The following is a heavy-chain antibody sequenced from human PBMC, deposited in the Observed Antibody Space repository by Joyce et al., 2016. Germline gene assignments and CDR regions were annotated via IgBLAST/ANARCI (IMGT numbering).Heavy chain of an antibody. Sequence: QVHLVQSGAEVKKPGSSVKVSCKASGATFSTYAITWVRQAPGQGIEWMGGISPIFGTTSYAQKFQGRVTIVADESTTTAYMELSSLTSEDTAIYYCAREMAAAGRDYFDFWGQGTLVTVSS. CDR2: ISPIFGTT. J-gene: IGHJ4*01. V-gene: IGHV1-69*12. CDR1: GATFSTYA. CDR3: AREMAAAGRDYFDF. D-gene: IGHD6-13*01.